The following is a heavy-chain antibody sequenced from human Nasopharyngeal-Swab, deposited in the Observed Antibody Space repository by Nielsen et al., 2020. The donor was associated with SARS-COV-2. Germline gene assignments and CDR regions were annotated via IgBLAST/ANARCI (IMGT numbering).Heavy chain of an antibody. Sequence: WVRQAPGQGLEWVGRVIPILATANYAQKFQDRVTITADKATNTAYMELSSLRSEDTAIYYCATIYHFHSGGFSFQYWGQGTPVTVSS. CDR2: VIPILATA. D-gene: IGHD3-22*01. V-gene: IGHV1-69*08. CDR3: ATIYHFHSGGFSFQY. J-gene: IGHJ4*02.